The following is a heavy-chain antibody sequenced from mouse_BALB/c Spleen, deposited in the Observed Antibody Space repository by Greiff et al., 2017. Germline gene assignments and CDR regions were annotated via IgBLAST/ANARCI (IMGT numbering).Heavy chain of an antibody. V-gene: IGHV5-9-3*01. CDR1: GFTFSSYT. D-gene: IGHD2-2*01. Sequence: EVKLVESGGGLVQPGGSLKLSCAASGFTFSSYTMSWVRQTPEKRLEWVAYISSGGSYTYYPDSVKGRFTISRDNAKNTLYLQMSSLRSEDTAMYYCARGAYGYDRRFAYWGQGTLVTVSA. J-gene: IGHJ3*01. CDR2: ISSGGSYT. CDR3: ARGAYGYDRRFAY.